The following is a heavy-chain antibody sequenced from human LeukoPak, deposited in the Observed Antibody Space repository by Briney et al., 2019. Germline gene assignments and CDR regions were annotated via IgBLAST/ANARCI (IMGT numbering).Heavy chain of an antibody. CDR1: GFTFSSYG. Sequence: PGGSLRLSCAAPGFTFSSYGMHWVRQAPGKGLEWVAFIRYDGSNKYYADSVKGRFTISRDNSKNTLYLQMNSLRAEDTAVYYCGSGIAVDYWGQRTLVTVSS. V-gene: IGHV3-30*02. CDR2: IRYDGSNK. CDR3: GSGIAVDY. J-gene: IGHJ4*02. D-gene: IGHD6-13*01.